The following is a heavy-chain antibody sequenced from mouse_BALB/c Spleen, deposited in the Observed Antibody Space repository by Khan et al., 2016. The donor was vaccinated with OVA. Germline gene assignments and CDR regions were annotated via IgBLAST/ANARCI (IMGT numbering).Heavy chain of an antibody. V-gene: IGHV2-9*02. Sequence: VQLQESGPGLVAPSQSLSITCTVSGFSLISYAVHWVRQPPGKGLEWRGVIWAGGSTNYNSALMSRLSISKDNSKSQVFLKMNSLQIDDTAMYYCARNFDGSVEYFDVWGAGTTVTVSS. J-gene: IGHJ1*01. CDR1: GFSLISYA. CDR3: ARNFDGSVEYFDV. CDR2: IWAGGST. D-gene: IGHD2-3*01.